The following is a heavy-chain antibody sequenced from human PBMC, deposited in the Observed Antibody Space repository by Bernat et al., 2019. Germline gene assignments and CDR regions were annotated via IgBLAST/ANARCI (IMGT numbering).Heavy chain of an antibody. CDR3: ATYDILTGYYH. CDR2: IGPDGVGT. D-gene: IGHD3-9*01. V-gene: IGHV3-64D*08. CDR1: RFSFSGFS. J-gene: IGHJ4*02. Sequence: EVHVVESGGGLVQPGGSLRLSCSASRFSFSGFSMHWVRQAPGKGLEYVSAIGPDGVGTWYADSVKGRFTISRDNSKNTLYLQMNSLRAEDTAVYYCATYDILTGYYHWGQGTLVTVSS.